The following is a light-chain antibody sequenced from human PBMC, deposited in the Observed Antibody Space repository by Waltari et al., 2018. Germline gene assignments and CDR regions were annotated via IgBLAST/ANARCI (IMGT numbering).Light chain of an antibody. V-gene: IGKV4-1*01. CDR1: QTILYSSYNKNY. Sequence: DIVMTQSPDSLAVSLGETTTLNCKSSQTILYSSYNKNYLAWYQVKPGQAPKLLVDGTATRESGVPDLFRGSGSGTDFSLTISSLQAEDVAVYYCQQYYSAPYTFGQGTKLEIK. J-gene: IGKJ2*01. CDR2: GTA. CDR3: QQYYSAPYT.